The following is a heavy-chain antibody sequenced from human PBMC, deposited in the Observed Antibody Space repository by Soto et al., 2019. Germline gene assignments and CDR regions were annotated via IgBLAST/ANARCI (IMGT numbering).Heavy chain of an antibody. V-gene: IGHV4-34*01. D-gene: IGHD3-10*01. CDR1: GGSFSGYY. CDR3: ARGSITMVRGVIIRNGYYMDV. CDR2: INHSGST. Sequence: PSETLSLTCAVYGGSFSGYYWSWIRQPPGKGLEWIGEINHSGSTNYNPSLKSRVTISVDTSKNQFSLKLSSVTAADTAVYYCARGSITMVRGVIIRNGYYMDVWGKGTTVTVSS. J-gene: IGHJ6*03.